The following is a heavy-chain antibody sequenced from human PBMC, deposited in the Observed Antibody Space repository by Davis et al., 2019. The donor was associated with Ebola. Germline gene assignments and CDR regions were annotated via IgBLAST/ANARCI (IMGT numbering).Heavy chain of an antibody. J-gene: IGHJ5*02. V-gene: IGHV3-72*01. CDR1: GFTFSDHY. CDR2: SRNEAKSYTT. Sequence: GESLKISCAASGFTFSDHYIDWVRQAPGKGLEWVGRSRNEAKSYTTEYAASVKGRFTISRDDSKNSVYLQMNSLRDEDTAVYYCARARGTSGWYGDNWFDPWDQGTLVTASS. CDR3: ARARGTSGWYGDNWFDP. D-gene: IGHD6-19*01.